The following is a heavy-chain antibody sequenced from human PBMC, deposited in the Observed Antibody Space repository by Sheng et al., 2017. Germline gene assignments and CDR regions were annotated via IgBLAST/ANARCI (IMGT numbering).Heavy chain of an antibody. Sequence: QVQLQQWGAGLLKPSETLSLTCAVYGGSFSGYYWSWIRQPPGKGLEWIGEINHSGSTNYNPSLKSRVTISVDTSKNQFSLKLSSVTAADTAVYYCARGRPYWGLAARRRSHNWFDPWGQGTLVTVSS. D-gene: IGHD6-6*01. CDR3: ARGRPYWGLAARRRSHNWFDP. CDR2: INHSGST. J-gene: IGHJ5*02. CDR1: GGSFSGYY. V-gene: IGHV4-34*01.